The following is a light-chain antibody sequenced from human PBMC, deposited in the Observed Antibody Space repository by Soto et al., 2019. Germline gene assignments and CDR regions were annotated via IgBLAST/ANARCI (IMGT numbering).Light chain of an antibody. CDR1: QTGSSNY. CDR2: AVS. V-gene: IGKV3-20*01. Sequence: EIVMTQSPATLSVSPGERATLSCRASQTGSSNYLGWYQQKPGQAPRLLIYAVSTRATGIPDRFSGSGSGTDFTLTISRLEPEDSALYFCQQYRPSPAISFGQGTRLEIK. J-gene: IGKJ5*01. CDR3: QQYRPSPAIS.